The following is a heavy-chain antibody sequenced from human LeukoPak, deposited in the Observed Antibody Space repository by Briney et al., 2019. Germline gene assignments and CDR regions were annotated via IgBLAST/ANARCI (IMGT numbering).Heavy chain of an antibody. D-gene: IGHD5-12*01. Sequence: PGGSLRLSCAASGFTVSSNYMNWVRQAPGKGLEWISYISSSSTTIYYADSVKGRFTISRDNAKNSLYLQMNNLRAEDTAVYYCARERCSGYAWDYWGQGTLVTVSS. CDR1: GFTVSSNY. CDR3: ARERCSGYAWDY. J-gene: IGHJ4*02. V-gene: IGHV3-48*04. CDR2: ISSSSTTI.